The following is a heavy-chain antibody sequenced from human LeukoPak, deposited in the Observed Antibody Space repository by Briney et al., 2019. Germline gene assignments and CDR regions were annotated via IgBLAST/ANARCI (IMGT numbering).Heavy chain of an antibody. D-gene: IGHD2-2*01. Sequence: PSQTLSLTCTVSGGSISSGDYYWSWIRQPPGKGLEWIGYIYYSGSTYYNPSLKSRVTISVDTSKNQFSLKLSSVTAADTAVYYCARVVVPGGLPPDYWGQGTLVTVSS. J-gene: IGHJ4*02. CDR3: ARVVVPGGLPPDY. CDR1: GGSISSGDYY. CDR2: IYYSGST. V-gene: IGHV4-30-4*08.